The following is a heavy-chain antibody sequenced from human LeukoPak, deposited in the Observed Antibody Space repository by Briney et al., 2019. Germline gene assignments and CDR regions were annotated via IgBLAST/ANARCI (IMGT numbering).Heavy chain of an antibody. CDR1: EFTFNSYA. CDR2: ISDSGGST. D-gene: IGHD1-26*01. J-gene: IGHJ4*02. Sequence: GGSLRLSCAASEFTFNSYAMSWVRQAPGKGLEWVSAISDSGGSTFYADSVKGRFTIPRDNSKNTLYLQMNSLRAEDTAVYYCAKDRKTILGATDFDYWGQGTLVTVSS. V-gene: IGHV3-23*01. CDR3: AKDRKTILGATDFDY.